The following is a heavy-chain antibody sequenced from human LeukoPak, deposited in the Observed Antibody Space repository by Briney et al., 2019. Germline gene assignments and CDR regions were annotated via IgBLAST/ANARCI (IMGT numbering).Heavy chain of an antibody. Sequence: GESLKISCKGSRYSFTSYWIGWARQMPGKSLEWMGIIYPGESDTRYTPSFQGHVTLSADKAISTAYLQWSSLKASDTAMHYCARVREGYCSSTSCYLYAFDIWGQGTMVTVSS. J-gene: IGHJ3*02. V-gene: IGHV5-51*01. D-gene: IGHD2-2*01. CDR1: RYSFTSYW. CDR3: ARVREGYCSSTSCYLYAFDI. CDR2: IYPGESDT.